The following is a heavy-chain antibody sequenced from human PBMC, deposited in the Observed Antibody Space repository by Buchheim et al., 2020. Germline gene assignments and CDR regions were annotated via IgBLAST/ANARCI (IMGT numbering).Heavy chain of an antibody. D-gene: IGHD3-22*01. Sequence: QVQLQESGPRLVKPSETLSLSCTVSGGSISGYYWSWIRQPPGKGLEWLGYIYYTGTTLYNPSLGSRVILSVDTSHNPFSLKLESVTAADTAGYYCGRHDPVPVVMNGMDVWGQGTT. CDR3: GRHDPVPVVMNGMDV. CDR1: GGSISGYY. CDR2: IYYTGTT. J-gene: IGHJ6*02. V-gene: IGHV4-59*08.